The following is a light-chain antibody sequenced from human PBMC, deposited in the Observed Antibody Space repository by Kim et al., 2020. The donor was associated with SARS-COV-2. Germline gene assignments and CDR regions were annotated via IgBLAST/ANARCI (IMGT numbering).Light chain of an antibody. CDR3: QQSYSAPWT. CDR1: QSIGTH. CDR2: TTA. Sequence: DIQMTQSPSSLSASLGDRVTITCRASQSIGTHLNWFQQKPGKAPNLLIYTTAKLQSGVPSRFSGSGSGTDFTLTISSLQPEDFATYYCQQSYSAPWTFGQGTKVDIK. J-gene: IGKJ1*01. V-gene: IGKV1-39*01.